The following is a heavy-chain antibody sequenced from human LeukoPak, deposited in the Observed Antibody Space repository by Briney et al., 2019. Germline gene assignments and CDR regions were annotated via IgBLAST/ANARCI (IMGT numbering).Heavy chain of an antibody. CDR3: ARDMGRRGLSDY. V-gene: IGHV3-48*02. Sequence: GGSLRLSCAASGFTFSSYSINWVRQAPGKGLEWVSYISTSSSTIYYADSVKGRFTISRDNAKNSLYLQVNSLRDEDTAVYYCARDMGRRGLSDYWGQGTLVTVSS. D-gene: IGHD2/OR15-2a*01. CDR2: ISTSSSTI. J-gene: IGHJ4*02. CDR1: GFTFSSYS.